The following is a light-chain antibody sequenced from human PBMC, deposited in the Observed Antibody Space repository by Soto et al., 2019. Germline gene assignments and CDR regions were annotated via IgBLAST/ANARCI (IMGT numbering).Light chain of an antibody. V-gene: IGLV1-47*02. CDR1: SSNIGSNY. J-gene: IGLJ1*01. Sequence: QSVLTQPPSASGTPGQRVTMSCSGSSSNIGSNYVYWYQQLPGTAPKLLIYSNNQRPPGVPDRFSGSKSGTSASLAISGLRSEDEADYYCAAWDDSLSGRWVFGTGTKVTVL. CDR2: SNN. CDR3: AAWDDSLSGRWV.